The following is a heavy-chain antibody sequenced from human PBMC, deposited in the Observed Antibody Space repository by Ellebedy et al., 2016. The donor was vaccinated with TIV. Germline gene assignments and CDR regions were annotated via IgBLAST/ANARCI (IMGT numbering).Heavy chain of an antibody. Sequence: GESLKISCAASGFTFTTYWMTWVRQAPRKKGGGSVKGRRTISRDKAKNSLYLQISSLRDEDTAVYYCAREDPRRLVNYYYYGMDVWGQGTTVTVSS. CDR1: GFTFTTYW. CDR3: AREDPRRLVNYYYYGMDV. J-gene: IGHJ6*02. D-gene: IGHD1-1*01. V-gene: IGHV3-7*01.